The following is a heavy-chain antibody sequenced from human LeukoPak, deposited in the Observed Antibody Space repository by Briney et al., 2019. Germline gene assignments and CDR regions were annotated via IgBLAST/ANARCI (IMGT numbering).Heavy chain of an antibody. J-gene: IGHJ6*03. CDR1: GGSISSYY. Sequence: SETLSLTCTVSGGSISSYYWSWIRQPAGKGLEWIGYIYYSGSTNYNPSLKSRVTISVDTSKNQFSLKLSSVTAADTAVYYCARVRRDGYNPSYYYYMDVWGKGTTVTVSS. CDR3: ARVRRDGYNPSYYYYMDV. CDR2: IYYSGST. D-gene: IGHD5-24*01. V-gene: IGHV4-59*01.